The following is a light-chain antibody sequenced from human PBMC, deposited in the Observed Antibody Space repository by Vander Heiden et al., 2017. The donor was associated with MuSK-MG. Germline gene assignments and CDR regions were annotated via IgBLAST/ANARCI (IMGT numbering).Light chain of an antibody. CDR3: QQAYNAPQLT. V-gene: IGKV1-39*01. J-gene: IGKJ4*01. CDR2: RAS. CDR1: QDIKKY. Sequence: DVHMTQSPSSLSASVGDRVTITCRASQDIKKYLNWYQQRPGKAPRLLIFRASSLQNGVPSRFSGSGSGTDLALTINSPQPEDSASYYCQQAYNAPQLTFGGGTKVEI.